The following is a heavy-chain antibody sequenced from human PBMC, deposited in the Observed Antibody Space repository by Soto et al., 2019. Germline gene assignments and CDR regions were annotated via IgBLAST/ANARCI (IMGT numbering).Heavy chain of an antibody. CDR3: ARDRHDILTGYDYYFDY. CDR1: GYTFTSYG. D-gene: IGHD3-9*01. V-gene: IGHV1-18*01. J-gene: IGHJ4*02. CDR2: ISAYNGNT. Sequence: QVQLVQSGAEVEKPGASVKVSCKASGYTFTSYGISWVRQAPGQGLEWMGWISAYNGNTNYAQKLQGRVTMTTDTSTSTAYMELRSLRSDDTAVYYCARDRHDILTGYDYYFDYWGQGTLVTVSS.